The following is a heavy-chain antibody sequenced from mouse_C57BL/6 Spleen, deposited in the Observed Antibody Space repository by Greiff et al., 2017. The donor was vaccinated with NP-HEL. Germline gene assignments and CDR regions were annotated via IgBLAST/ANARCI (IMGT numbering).Heavy chain of an antibody. Sequence: QVQLQQPGAELVKPGASVKMSCKASGYTFTSYWITWVKQRPGQGLEWIGDIYPGSGSTNYNEKFKSKATLTVDTSSSTAYMQLSSLTSEDSAVYYCAREGIYYDYDAGYYYAMDYWGQGTSVTVSS. J-gene: IGHJ4*01. V-gene: IGHV1-55*01. D-gene: IGHD2-4*01. CDR3: AREGIYYDYDAGYYYAMDY. CDR2: IYPGSGST. CDR1: GYTFTSYW.